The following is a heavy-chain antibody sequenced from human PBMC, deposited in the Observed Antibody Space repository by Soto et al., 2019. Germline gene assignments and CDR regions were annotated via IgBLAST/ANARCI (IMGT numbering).Heavy chain of an antibody. J-gene: IGHJ6*02. CDR1: GYSFTSYW. V-gene: IGHV5-51*01. Sequence: PGESLKISCKGSGYSFTSYWIGWVRQMPGKGLEWMGIIYPGDSDTRYSPSFQGQVTISADKSISTAYLQWSSLKASDTAMYYCPSQRSPGVISSESRTRCERYCCRDGWGQGTTVT. CDR3: PSQRSPGVISSESRTRCERYCCRDG. CDR2: IYPGDSDT. D-gene: IGHD3-10*01.